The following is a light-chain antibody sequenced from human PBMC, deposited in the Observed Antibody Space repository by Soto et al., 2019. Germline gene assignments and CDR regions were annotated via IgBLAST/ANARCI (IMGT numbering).Light chain of an antibody. CDR2: DVS. CDR3: SSYTSSSPYV. V-gene: IGLV2-14*01. Sequence: QSVLTQPASVSGSPGQSITISCTGTSSDVGGYNYVSWYQQHPGKAPKLMIYDVSNRPSGVSNRFSGSKSGNTASLTISGLQAEDEADYCCSSYTSSSPYVFGTGTKVTVL. J-gene: IGLJ1*01. CDR1: SSDVGGYNY.